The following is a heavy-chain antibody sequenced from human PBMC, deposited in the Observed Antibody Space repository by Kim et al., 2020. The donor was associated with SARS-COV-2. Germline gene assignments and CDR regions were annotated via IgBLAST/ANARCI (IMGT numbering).Heavy chain of an antibody. Sequence: GESLKISCKGSGYSFTSYWIGWVRQMPGKGLEWMGIIYPGDSDTRYSPSFQGQVTISADKSISTAYLQWSSLKASDTAMYYCARSLYCSGGSCSQDWRYYYGMDVWGQGTTVTVSS. J-gene: IGHJ6*02. CDR1: GYSFTSYW. V-gene: IGHV5-51*01. CDR3: ARSLYCSGGSCSQDWRYYYGMDV. D-gene: IGHD2-15*01. CDR2: IYPGDSDT.